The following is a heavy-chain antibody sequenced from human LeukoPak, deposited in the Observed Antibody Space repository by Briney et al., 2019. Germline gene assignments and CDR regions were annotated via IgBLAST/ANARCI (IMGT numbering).Heavy chain of an antibody. CDR3: AKEGCDSGGQTLDS. D-gene: IGHD4-23*01. V-gene: IGHV3-43D*03. CDR2: VSWDGATT. J-gene: IGHJ4*02. Sequence: GGSLRLSCAASGFIFDDYSMHWVRQAPGKGLEWVAVVSWDGATTNYADSVKGRFTVSRVNSKNSLFLQMSSLRPEDTALYYCAKEGCDSGGQTLDSWGQGTLVTVPS. CDR1: GFIFDDYS.